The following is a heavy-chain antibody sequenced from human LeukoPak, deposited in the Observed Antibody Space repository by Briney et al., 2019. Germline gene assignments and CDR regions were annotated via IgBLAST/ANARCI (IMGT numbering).Heavy chain of an antibody. D-gene: IGHD5-18*01. Sequence: GGSLRLSCAASGFTFINHAMTWVRQAPGKGLEWVSGIRGSGDRTFYAESVKGRFTISRDNFKNTVYLEMNSLRAEDTAVYYCAKDRSSYGYLDDWGQGTLVTVSS. CDR3: AKDRSSYGYLDD. V-gene: IGHV3-23*01. J-gene: IGHJ4*02. CDR2: IRGSGDRT. CDR1: GFTFINHA.